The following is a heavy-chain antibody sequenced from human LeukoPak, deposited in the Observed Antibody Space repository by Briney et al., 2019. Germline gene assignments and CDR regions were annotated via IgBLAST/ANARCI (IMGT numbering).Heavy chain of an antibody. CDR2: ISSSSRYI. V-gene: IGHV3-21*01. CDR1: GFTFSSYS. J-gene: IGHJ3*02. D-gene: IGHD4-17*01. Sequence: GGSLRLSCAASGFTFSSYSMNWVRQAPGKGLEWVSSISSSSRYIYYEDSVKGRFTISRDNAKNSLYLQMNSLRAEDTAVYYCASYGDYNDAFNIWGQGTMVTVSS. CDR3: ASYGDYNDAFNI.